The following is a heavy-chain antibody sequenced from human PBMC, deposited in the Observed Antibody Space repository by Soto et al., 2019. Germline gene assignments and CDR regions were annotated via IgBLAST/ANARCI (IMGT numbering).Heavy chain of an antibody. CDR2: IHPRDSDT. D-gene: IGHD1-26*01. V-gene: IGHV5-51*01. J-gene: IGHJ4*02. CDR1: GYIFTNYW. Sequence: HGESLKISCKGSGYIFTNYWIAWVRQMPGKGLEWMGIIHPRDSDTRYSPSFQGQVTISADKSISTAYLQWSSLKASDSAIYYCARTSGSYLYYFDYWGQGTVVTVSS. CDR3: ARTSGSYLYYFDY.